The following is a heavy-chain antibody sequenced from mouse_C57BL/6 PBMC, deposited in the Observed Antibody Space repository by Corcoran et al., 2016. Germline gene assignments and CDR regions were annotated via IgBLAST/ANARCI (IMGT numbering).Heavy chain of an antibody. CDR3: AREGGYLFAY. D-gene: IGHD2-3*01. Sequence: QIQLVQSGPELKKPGETVKISCKASGYTFTTYGMSWVKQAPGKGLKWMGWINTYSGVPTYADDFKGRFAFSLETSASTAYLQINNLKNEDTATYFCAREGGYLFAYWGQGTLVTVSA. V-gene: IGHV9-3*01. J-gene: IGHJ3*01. CDR1: GYTFTTYG. CDR2: INTYSGVP.